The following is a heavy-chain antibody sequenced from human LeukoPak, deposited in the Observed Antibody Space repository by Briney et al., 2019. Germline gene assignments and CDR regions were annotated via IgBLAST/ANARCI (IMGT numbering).Heavy chain of an antibody. CDR1: GFTFSSYE. CDR2: ISSSGSTM. J-gene: IGHJ4*02. V-gene: IGHV3-48*03. Sequence: GGSLRLSCAASGFTFSSYEMNWVRRAPGKGLEGVSYISSSGSTMHYADSVKGRFTISRDNAKNSLYLQMNSLRAEDTAVYYCARGPSSIFDYWGQGTLVTVSS. CDR3: ARGPSSIFDY. D-gene: IGHD2-2*01.